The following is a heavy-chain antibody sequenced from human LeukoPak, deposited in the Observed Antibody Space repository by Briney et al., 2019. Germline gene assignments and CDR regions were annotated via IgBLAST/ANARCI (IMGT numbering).Heavy chain of an antibody. CDR2: ISGSGETT. CDR3: ARDYADDVGYFFFDY. Sequence: GGSLRLSCAASGFTFNNYAMNWVRQAPGKGLEWVSSISGSGETTYYADSAKGRFTISRDNSQNTLYLQMNSMRAEDTAVYYCARDYADDVGYFFFDYWGQGTLVTVSS. V-gene: IGHV3-23*01. CDR1: GFTFNNYA. D-gene: IGHD4-17*01. J-gene: IGHJ4*02.